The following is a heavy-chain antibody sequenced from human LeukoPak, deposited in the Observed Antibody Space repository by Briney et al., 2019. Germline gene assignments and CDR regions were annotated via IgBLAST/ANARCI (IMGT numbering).Heavy chain of an antibody. J-gene: IGHJ4*02. CDR1: GFTFSSYE. CDR3: ARGGSSWYYYFDH. Sequence: TGGSLRLSCADSGFTFSSYEMNWVRHAPGKGLEGFSYISRSGSTIFYGDSGRARFPLPRHNDKNSLYLQMNSLSAEDTAVYYCARGGSSWYYYFDHWGQGTLVTVSS. CDR2: ISRSGSTI. D-gene: IGHD6-13*01. V-gene: IGHV3-48*03.